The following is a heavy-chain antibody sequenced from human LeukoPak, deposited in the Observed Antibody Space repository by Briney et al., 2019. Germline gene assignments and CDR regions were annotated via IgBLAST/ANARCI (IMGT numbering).Heavy chain of an antibody. V-gene: IGHV3-64*01. Sequence: PGGSLRLSCAASGFTFSSYAMHWVRQAPGKGLEYVSAISSNGGLTYYANSVKGRFTISRDNSKNTLYLQMGSLRPEDMAVYYCARTPYDYVWGSYRYIDYWGQGTLVTVSS. D-gene: IGHD3-16*02. CDR2: ISSNGGLT. CDR3: ARTPYDYVWGSYRYIDY. J-gene: IGHJ4*02. CDR1: GFTFSSYA.